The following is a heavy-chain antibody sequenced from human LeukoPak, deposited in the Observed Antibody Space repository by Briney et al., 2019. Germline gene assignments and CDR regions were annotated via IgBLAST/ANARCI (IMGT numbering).Heavy chain of an antibody. CDR3: AKVGLPYYYDSSGYYDY. CDR1: GFTFSSYA. V-gene: IGHV3-23*01. Sequence: GGSLRLSCAASGFTFSSYAMSWVRQAPGKGLEWVSAISGSGGSTYYTDSVRGRFTISRDNPKNTLYLQMNSLRAEDTAVYYCAKVGLPYYYDSSGYYDYWGQGTLVTVSS. J-gene: IGHJ4*02. D-gene: IGHD3-22*01. CDR2: ISGSGGST.